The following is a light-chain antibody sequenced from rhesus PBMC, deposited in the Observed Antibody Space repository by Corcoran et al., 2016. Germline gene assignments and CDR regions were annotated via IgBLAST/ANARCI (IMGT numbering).Light chain of an antibody. J-gene: IGKJ1*01. V-gene: IGKV1-22*01. CDR3: QQYSSRPGT. CDR2: KAS. Sequence: DIQMTQSPSSLSASVGDTVTITCRASQGISSWLAWYQQNPGKAPKLLIYKASSLQSGVPSRFSGSGAGTDFTLTISSLQSEDSATYYCQQYSSRPGTFGQGTKVESK. CDR1: QGISSW.